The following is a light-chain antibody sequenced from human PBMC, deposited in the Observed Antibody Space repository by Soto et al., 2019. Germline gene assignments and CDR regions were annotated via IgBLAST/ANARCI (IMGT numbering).Light chain of an antibody. J-gene: IGKJ1*01. CDR1: QGISNY. Sequence: DIQMTQSPSSLSTSVGDIVTITCRASQGISNYLAWYQQKPGKVPKLLIYAASTLQPGVPSRFSGSGSGTEFTLTISSLQSEDFAVYYCQKYNNWPRKFGQGTKVDIK. CDR3: QKYNNWPRK. V-gene: IGKV1-27*01. CDR2: AAS.